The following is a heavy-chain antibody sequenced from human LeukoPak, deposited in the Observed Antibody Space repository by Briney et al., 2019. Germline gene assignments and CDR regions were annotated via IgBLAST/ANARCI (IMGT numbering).Heavy chain of an antibody. D-gene: IGHD5-18*01. CDR2: ISNSRSYI. CDR3: ARALGYNYGYSLCFDY. Sequence: PGGSLRLSCAASGFTFSSYSMNWVRQAPGKGLEWVSSISNSRSYIYYADSVKGRFTITRDNAKNSLYLQMNSLRAEDTAVYYCARALGYNYGYSLCFDYWGQGTLVSASS. V-gene: IGHV3-21*01. J-gene: IGHJ4*02. CDR1: GFTFSSYS.